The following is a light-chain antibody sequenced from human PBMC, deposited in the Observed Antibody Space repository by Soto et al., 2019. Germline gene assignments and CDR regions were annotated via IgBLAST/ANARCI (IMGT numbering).Light chain of an antibody. CDR2: EVI. V-gene: IGLV2-8*01. J-gene: IGLJ2*01. CDR1: SSAVGGYNH. Sequence: QSALPQPPSTSGSPGQSVTISCTGTSSAVGGYNHVSCYQQQPGKAPKVIIYEVIKRPSGVPYRFSGSNFGNTASLTVSGLHAEDAGDYYCSSYAGSNPLVFGGGTKLTVL. CDR3: SSYAGSNPLV.